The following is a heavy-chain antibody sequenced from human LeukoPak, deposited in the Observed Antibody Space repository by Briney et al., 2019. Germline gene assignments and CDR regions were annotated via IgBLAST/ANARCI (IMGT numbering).Heavy chain of an antibody. J-gene: IGHJ6*03. Sequence: SETLSLTCAVSGGSVNSVTYYWAWVRQPPGKGLQWIGSIYQGESTYSNPSLESRVSMSVDTSKNQFSLRLTSVTAADTAVYYCARHEANYSYYYMDVWGEGTTVTVSS. CDR2: IYQGEST. V-gene: IGHV4-39*01. D-gene: IGHD2-21*01. CDR3: ARHEANYSYYYMDV. CDR1: GGSVNSVTYY.